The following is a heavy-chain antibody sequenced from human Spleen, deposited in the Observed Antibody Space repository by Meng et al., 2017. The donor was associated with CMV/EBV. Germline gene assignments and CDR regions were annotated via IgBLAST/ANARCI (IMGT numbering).Heavy chain of an antibody. Sequence: TFARSYMHWVRQAPGQGLEWMGRIIPMFALPNYAQKFQGRVWITTDESTSTVYMELTSLRSGDTAVYYCAGQKPDPYYGSHSALNYWGQGSLVTVSS. CDR3: AGQKPDPYYGSHSALNY. D-gene: IGHD3-22*01. V-gene: IGHV1-69*05. CDR1: TFARSY. J-gene: IGHJ4*02. CDR2: IIPMFALP.